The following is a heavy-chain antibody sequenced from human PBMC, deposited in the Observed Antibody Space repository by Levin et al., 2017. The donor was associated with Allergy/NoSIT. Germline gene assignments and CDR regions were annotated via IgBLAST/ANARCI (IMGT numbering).Heavy chain of an antibody. D-gene: IGHD6-13*01. V-gene: IGHV3-33*01. CDR1: GFTFSSYG. Sequence: PGGSLRLSCAASGFTFSSYGMHWVRQAPGKGLEWVAVIWYDGSNKYYADSVKGRFTISRDNSKNTLYLQMNSLRAEDTAVYYCARDILTGYSSSWYQAFDSWGQGTMVTVSS. CDR3: ARDILTGYSSSWYQAFDS. CDR2: IWYDGSNK. J-gene: IGHJ3*02.